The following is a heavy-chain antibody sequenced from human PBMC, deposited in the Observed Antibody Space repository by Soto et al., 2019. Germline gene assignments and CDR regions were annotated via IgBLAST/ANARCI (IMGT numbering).Heavy chain of an antibody. D-gene: IGHD3-3*01. CDR1: GYPVTAYY. CDR3: ARGGGVGVAGSAAFDM. V-gene: IGHV1-2*02. CDR2: INPATGAA. J-gene: IGHJ3*02. Sequence: QLHLVQSGAVVKKPGASVTVSCSASGYPVTAYYMHWVRQAPGRGLEWMGGINPATGAAKYTQTFPGRVTMTRDTSTSTVFMELSGLTSEDTAVFYCARGGGVGVAGSAAFDMWGQGTLVTVFS.